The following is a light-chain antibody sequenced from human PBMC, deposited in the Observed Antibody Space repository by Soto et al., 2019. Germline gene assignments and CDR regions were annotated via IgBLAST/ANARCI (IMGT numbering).Light chain of an antibody. CDR2: DAS. CDR3: QQYDNLPLA. J-gene: IGKJ2*01. CDR1: QDIRNH. V-gene: IGKV1-33*01. Sequence: DIPMTQSPSSLSASVGDRVTITCQASQDIRNHLNWYQHKPGKAPNLLISDASSLERGVPSRFSGSGSGTDFTFTIRSLQPEDIATYYCQQYDNLPLAFGQGTKL.